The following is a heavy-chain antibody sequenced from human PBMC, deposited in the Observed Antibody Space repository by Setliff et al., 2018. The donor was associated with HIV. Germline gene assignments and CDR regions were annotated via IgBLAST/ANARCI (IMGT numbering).Heavy chain of an antibody. CDR2: IDPSDSYT. J-gene: IGHJ4*02. D-gene: IGHD5-12*01. CDR1: GYSFISYW. Sequence: PGESLKISCKGSGYSFISYWISWVRQMPGKGLEWVGRIDPSDSYTNYSPSFQGHVTISAGKSISTAYLQWSSLKASDTAMYYCASAGEWLPLDYWGQGTLVTVSS. CDR3: ASAGEWLPLDY. V-gene: IGHV5-10-1*01.